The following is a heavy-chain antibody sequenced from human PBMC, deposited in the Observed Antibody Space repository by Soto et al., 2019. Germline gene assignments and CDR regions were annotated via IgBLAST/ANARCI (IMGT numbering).Heavy chain of an antibody. V-gene: IGHV4-39*01. Sequence: QLQLQESGPGLVKPSETLSLTCTVSGGSVSSSSYYWGLVRQPPGKGLEWIGSVYSSGSTYYNPSLESRVTISVDKSKNQFSLKLMSLSAADTAVYYCGRLAGLATISYYFDYWGQGALVTVSS. CDR3: GRLAGLATISYYFDY. CDR2: VYSSGST. D-gene: IGHD3-9*01. CDR1: GGSVSSSSYY. J-gene: IGHJ4*02.